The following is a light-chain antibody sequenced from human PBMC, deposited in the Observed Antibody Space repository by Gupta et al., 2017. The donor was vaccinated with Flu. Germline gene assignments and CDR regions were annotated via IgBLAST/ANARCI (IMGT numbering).Light chain of an antibody. V-gene: IGKV1-5*03. Sequence: DIHMTQSPSSLSASVGDTVTINCRASQSISSWLAWYQQKPGKAPRLLIYKASTVASGVPSRFSGSGSGTEFTLTISSLQPDDFATYYCQQANTYFQTFGQGTKVEIK. CDR3: QQANTYFQT. J-gene: IGKJ1*01. CDR2: KAS. CDR1: QSISSW.